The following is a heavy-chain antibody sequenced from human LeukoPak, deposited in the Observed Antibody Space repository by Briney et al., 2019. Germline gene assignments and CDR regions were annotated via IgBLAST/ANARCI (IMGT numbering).Heavy chain of an antibody. CDR3: ARDRAAGFVVVPAAIAPDGEDY. CDR1: GYTFTGYY. Sequence: ASVKVSCKASGYTFTGYYMHWVRQAPGQGLEWMGWINPNSGGTNYAQKFQGRVTMTRDTSISTAYMELSRLRSDDTAVYYCARDRAAGFVVVPAAIAPDGEDYWGQGTLVTVSS. CDR2: INPNSGGT. J-gene: IGHJ4*02. V-gene: IGHV1-2*02. D-gene: IGHD2-2*01.